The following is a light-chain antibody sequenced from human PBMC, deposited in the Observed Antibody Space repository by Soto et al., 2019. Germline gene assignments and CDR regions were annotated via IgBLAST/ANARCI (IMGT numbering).Light chain of an antibody. CDR2: DAS. V-gene: IGKV1-33*01. CDR3: RQYDNIPFT. CDR1: QDISNY. J-gene: IGKJ3*01. Sequence: DIQMTQSPSSLSASVGDRVTITCQASQDISNYLNWYQQKPGKAPKLLIYDASNLETRVPSRFSGSGGGTNVSFTISSMQHEDILTYYCRQYDNIPFTFGPGTKVDIK.